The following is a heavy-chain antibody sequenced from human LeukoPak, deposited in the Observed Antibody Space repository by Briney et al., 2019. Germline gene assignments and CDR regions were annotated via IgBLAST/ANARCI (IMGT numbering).Heavy chain of an antibody. CDR3: AKGSGSWEKFDY. CDR1: RFTFSSYG. Sequence: GGSLRLSCAASRFTFSSYGMHWVRQAPGKGLEWVAVISYDGSNKYYADSVKGRFTISRDNSKNTLYLQMNSLRAEDTAVYYCAKGSGSWEKFDYWGQGTLVSVSS. D-gene: IGHD3-10*01. CDR2: ISYDGSNK. J-gene: IGHJ4*02. V-gene: IGHV3-30*18.